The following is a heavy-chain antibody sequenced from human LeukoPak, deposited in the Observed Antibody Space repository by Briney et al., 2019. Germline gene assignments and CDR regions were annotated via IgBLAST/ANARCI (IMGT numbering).Heavy chain of an antibody. V-gene: IGHV3-15*01. J-gene: IGHJ6*02. Sequence: GSLRLSCAASGFTFSNAWMSWVRQAPGKGLEWVGRIKSKTDGGTTDYAAPVKGRFTISRDDSKNTLYLQMNSLKTEDTAVYYCTTGPGPAPATVIYYYYYGMDVWGQGTTVTVSS. D-gene: IGHD4-17*01. CDR1: GFTFSNAW. CDR2: IKSKTDGGTT. CDR3: TTGPGPAPATVIYYYYYGMDV.